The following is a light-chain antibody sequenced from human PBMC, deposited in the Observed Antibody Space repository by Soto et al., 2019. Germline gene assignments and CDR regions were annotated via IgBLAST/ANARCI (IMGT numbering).Light chain of an antibody. CDR3: QQYYSSPLFT. V-gene: IGKV4-1*01. CDR2: WAS. Sequence: DIVMTQSPDSLAVSLGETATINCRSSQTLFYSSNNRRYLAWFQHKSGQPPKMIIFWASTRDAGVPDRFSGSGSGTDFTLTISSLQPEDVAVYYCQQYYSSPLFTFGPGTRVQIK. CDR1: QTLFYSSNNRRY. J-gene: IGKJ3*01.